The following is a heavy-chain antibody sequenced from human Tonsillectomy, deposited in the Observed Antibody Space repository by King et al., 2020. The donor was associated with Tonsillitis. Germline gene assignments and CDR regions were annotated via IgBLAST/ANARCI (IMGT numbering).Heavy chain of an antibody. J-gene: IGHJ6*02. Sequence: QLVQSGGGVVQPGRSLRLSCAASGFTFSNDAMHWVRQAPGKGLDWVAVISYDGTNQIYEDSVKGRFTISRDISKNTLYLQMDSLRAEDTAVYYCVGGRRGGQGGGGYYHGMDVWGQGTTVTVSS. D-gene: IGHD3-16*01. CDR1: GFTFSNDA. CDR3: VGGRRGGQGGGGYYHGMDV. V-gene: IGHV3-30-3*01. CDR2: ISYDGTNQ.